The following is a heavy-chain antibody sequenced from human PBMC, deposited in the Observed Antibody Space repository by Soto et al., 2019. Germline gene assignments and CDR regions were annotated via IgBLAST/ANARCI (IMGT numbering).Heavy chain of an antibody. V-gene: IGHV4-39*01. D-gene: IGHD2-21*01. CDR3: ARQGEEYNYYGVDV. J-gene: IGHJ6*02. Sequence: SETLSLTCTVSGGSISSSHYYWGWIRQPPGKGPEWIGYIYHSGSTYYNPSLKTRITISVDTSKNQFSLILRSVTAADTALYYCARQGEEYNYYGVDVWGQGTTVTVSS. CDR2: IYHSGST. CDR1: GGSISSSHYY.